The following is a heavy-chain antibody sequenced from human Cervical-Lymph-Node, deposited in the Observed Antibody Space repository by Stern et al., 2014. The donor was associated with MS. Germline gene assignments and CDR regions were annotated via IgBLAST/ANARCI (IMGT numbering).Heavy chain of an antibody. V-gene: IGHV3-21*01. CDR3: AGLGDDNYYFPVDV. J-gene: IGHJ6*02. CDR1: GFTFHCYS. Sequence: EVQLVESGGGLMKPGGSLRLSCAASGFTFHCYSMNWVRQAPGKGLEWVASISTKSTFLSYAASVKGRFTISRDNAKNSLYLQMNGLRDEDTAVYFCAGLGDDNYYFPVDVWGQGTTVAVSS. CDR2: ISTKSTFL. D-gene: IGHD3-16*01.